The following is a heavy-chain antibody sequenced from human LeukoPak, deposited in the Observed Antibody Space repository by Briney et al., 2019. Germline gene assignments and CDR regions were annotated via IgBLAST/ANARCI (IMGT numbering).Heavy chain of an antibody. V-gene: IGHV4-61*09. CDR3: ASSYYYGSSAYRFDY. CDR1: GGSISSGGYY. D-gene: IGHD3-22*01. J-gene: IGHJ4*02. CDR2: IYTNGST. Sequence: SQTLSLTCTVSGGSISSGGYYWSWIRQPPGKGLEWIGYIYTNGSTNYNPSLKSRVTISVDTSKNQFSLKLSSVTAADTAVYYCASSYYYGSSAYRFDYWGQGTLVTVSS.